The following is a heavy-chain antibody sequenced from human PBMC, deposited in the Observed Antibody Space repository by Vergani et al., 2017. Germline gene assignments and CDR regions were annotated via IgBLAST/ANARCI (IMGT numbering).Heavy chain of an antibody. Sequence: QVQLVESGGGVVQPGRSLRLSCAASGFTFNQYGMHWVRQAPGKGLEWVAVTWYDGNNKQYADSVKGRFTISRDNSKSTMYLQMNSLRDEDTGVYYGARYLRLLYNRVDPWGQGALVTVCS. CDR2: TWYDGNNK. D-gene: IGHD1-14*01. J-gene: IGHJ5*02. V-gene: IGHV3-33*01. CDR1: GFTFNQYG. CDR3: ARYLRLLYNRVDP.